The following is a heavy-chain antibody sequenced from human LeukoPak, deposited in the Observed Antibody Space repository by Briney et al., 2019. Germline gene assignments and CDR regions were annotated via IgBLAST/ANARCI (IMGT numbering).Heavy chain of an antibody. D-gene: IGHD3-16*01. CDR3: TVPQSGGNWFDP. J-gene: IGHJ5*02. CDR1: GFTFSDSA. Sequence: PGGSLRLSCAASGFTFSDSAIHWVRQASGEGLEWVGRIRGKGFSDPPAYAASVKDRFTISRDDSESTAYLQMNSLKAEDTAVYYCTVPQSGGNWFDPWGPGTQVTVSS. V-gene: IGHV3-73*01. CDR2: IRGKGFSDPP.